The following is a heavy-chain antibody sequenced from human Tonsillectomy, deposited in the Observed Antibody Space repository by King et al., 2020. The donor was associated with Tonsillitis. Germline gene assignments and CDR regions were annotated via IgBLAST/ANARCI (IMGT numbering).Heavy chain of an antibody. CDR2: IYYSGGT. J-gene: IGHJ5*02. Sequence: LQLQESGPGLVKPSETPSLPCTVSGGSISSSSYYWGWIRHPPGNGLEWIGGIYYSGGTYYNPSLKSRVTISVDTSKNKFSLKLSSVTAADTAVYYCARHLLRHINWFDPWGQGTLVTVSS. V-gene: IGHV4-39*01. CDR3: ARHLLRHINWFDP. CDR1: GGSISSSSYY. D-gene: IGHD3-22*01.